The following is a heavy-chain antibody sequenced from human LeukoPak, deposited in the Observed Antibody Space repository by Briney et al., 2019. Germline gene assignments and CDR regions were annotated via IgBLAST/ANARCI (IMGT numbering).Heavy chain of an antibody. CDR2: IYYSGST. D-gene: IGHD4/OR15-4a*01. CDR1: GGSISSGGYY. Sequence: SETLSLTCTVSGGSISSGGYYWSWLRQHPGKGLEWIGYIYYSGSTYYNPSLKSRVTMSVDTSKNHFSLKLSSVTAADTAVYFCAREGRMSMGIEYWGQGTLVTVSS. J-gene: IGHJ4*02. V-gene: IGHV4-31*03. CDR3: AREGRMSMGIEY.